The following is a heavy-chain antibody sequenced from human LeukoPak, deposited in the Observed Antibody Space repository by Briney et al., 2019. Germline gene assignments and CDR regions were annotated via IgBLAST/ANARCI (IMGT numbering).Heavy chain of an antibody. CDR1: GGTFSSYT. Sequence: SVKVSCKASGGTFSSYTISWVRQAPGQGLEWMGRIIPILGIANYAQKFQGRVTITADKSTSTAYMELSSLRSEDTAAYYCARVVKVKDYYYYMDVWGKGTTVTVSS. V-gene: IGHV1-69*02. CDR3: ARVVKVKDYYYYMDV. CDR2: IIPILGIA. J-gene: IGHJ6*03. D-gene: IGHD3-22*01.